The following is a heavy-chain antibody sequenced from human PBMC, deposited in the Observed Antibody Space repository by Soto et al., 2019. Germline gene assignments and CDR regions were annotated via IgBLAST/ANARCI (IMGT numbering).Heavy chain of an antibody. V-gene: IGHV1-2*02. J-gene: IGHJ4*02. D-gene: IGHD3-9*01. CDR2: ISPKSGGT. CDR3: ARPPGYISDWYYFDL. CDR1: GFTFTGHY. Sequence: ASVKVSCKTSGFTFTGHYIHWVRQAPGQVPEWMGRISPKSGGTNYAQKFEGRVTMTWDTSLNTAYMELSSLISDDTAVYYCARPPGYISDWYYFDLWGQGTLVTVSS.